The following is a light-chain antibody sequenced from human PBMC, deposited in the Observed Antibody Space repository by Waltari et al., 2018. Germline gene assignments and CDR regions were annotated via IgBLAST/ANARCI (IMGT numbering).Light chain of an antibody. CDR1: QTVRSF. V-gene: IGKV3-11*01. CDR2: DAS. Sequence: EIVLTQSPATLSLSPGERAPLSCRDSQTVRSFFAWYQQKPGQAPSLLIFDASSRAPGMPAKFRGRGSGTDFSLTVSSLEPEDFAVYDCRQRSNWPYTFGQGTRVEIK. J-gene: IGKJ2*01. CDR3: RQRSNWPYT.